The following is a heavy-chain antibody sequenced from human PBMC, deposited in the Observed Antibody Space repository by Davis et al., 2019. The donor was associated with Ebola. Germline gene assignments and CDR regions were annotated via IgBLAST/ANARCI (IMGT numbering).Heavy chain of an antibody. CDR3: ARDHLGFDY. J-gene: IGHJ4*02. Sequence: MPSETLSLTCTVSGGAISPYRWSWIRQTPGKGLEWIGSIYYTGSTTYNPSLKRRVTISVDTSKNQFSLKLTSMPAADTAVYYCARDHLGFDYWGQGTLVIASS. CDR2: IYYTGST. CDR1: GGAISPYR. V-gene: IGHV4-59*01.